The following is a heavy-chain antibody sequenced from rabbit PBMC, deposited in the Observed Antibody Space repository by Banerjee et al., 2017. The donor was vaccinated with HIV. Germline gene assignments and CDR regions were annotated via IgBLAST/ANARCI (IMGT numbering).Heavy chain of an antibody. CDR2: IYGGDGGST. Sequence: QSLEESGGDRVKPGASLTLTCTASGFSFSNSYYMCWVRQAPGKGLESIACIYGGDGGSTWYASWAKGRFTISKTSSTTVTLQVTSLTAADTATYFCARDLTGVIGWNFGWWGQGTLVPS. D-gene: IGHD4-1*01. CDR1: GFSFSNSYY. V-gene: IGHV1S40*01. J-gene: IGHJ3*01. CDR3: ARDLTGVIGWNFGW.